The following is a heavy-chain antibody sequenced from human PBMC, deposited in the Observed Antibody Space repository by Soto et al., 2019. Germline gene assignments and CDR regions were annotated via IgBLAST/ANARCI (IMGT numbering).Heavy chain of an antibody. J-gene: IGHJ4*02. CDR2: ISGSGGST. V-gene: IGHV3-23*01. CDR3: ATSLVDSSGYFR. CDR1: GFTFSSYA. D-gene: IGHD3-22*01. Sequence: EVQLLESGGGLVQPGGSLRLSCAASGFTFSSYAMSWVRQAPGKGLEWVSAISGSGGSTYYADSVKGRFTISRDNSKNTLYLQMNSLRAEDTAVYYCATSLVDSSGYFRWGQGTLVTVSS.